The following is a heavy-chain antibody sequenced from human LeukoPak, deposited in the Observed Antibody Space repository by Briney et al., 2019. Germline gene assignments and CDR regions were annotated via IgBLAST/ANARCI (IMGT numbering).Heavy chain of an antibody. J-gene: IGHJ5*02. CDR2: IYYSGST. CDR1: GGSISSSSYY. V-gene: IGHV4-39*01. CDR3: AWLGSSWYQNWFDP. D-gene: IGHD6-13*01. Sequence: SETLSLTCTVSGGSISSSSYYWGWIRQPPGKGLEWIGSIYYSGSTYYNPSLKSRVTISVDTSKNQFSLKLSSVTAADTAVYYCAWLGSSWYQNWFDPWGQGTLVTVSS.